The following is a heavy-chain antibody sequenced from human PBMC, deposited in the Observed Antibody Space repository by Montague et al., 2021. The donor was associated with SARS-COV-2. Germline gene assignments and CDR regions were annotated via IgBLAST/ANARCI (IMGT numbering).Heavy chain of an antibody. J-gene: IGHJ6*03. CDR2: IYTSGST. CDR3: ARDRRYCSGTSCYTGYYYYFMTS. D-gene: IGHD2-2*02. Sequence: SETLSLTCPVSGGSISSDYWSWIRQPAGKGLDWIGRIYTSGSTDYNPSLKSRVNMSLDTSKNQFSLKLSSVTAADTAVYYCARDRRYCSGTSCYTGYYYYFMTSGAKGPRSPSP. V-gene: IGHV4-4*07. CDR1: GGSISSDY.